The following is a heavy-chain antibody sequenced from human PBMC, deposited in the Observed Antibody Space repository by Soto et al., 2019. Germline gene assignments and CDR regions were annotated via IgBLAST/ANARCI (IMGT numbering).Heavy chain of an antibody. V-gene: IGHV3-7*01. CDR2: IKQDGSEK. Sequence: GGSLRLSCAASGFTFSSYWMSWVRQAPGKGLEGVANIKQDGSEKYYVDSVKGRFTISRDNAKNSLYLQMNSLRAEDTAVYYCARTVISRYGDLYYFDYWGQGTLVTVSS. D-gene: IGHD4-17*01. CDR1: GFTFSSYW. CDR3: ARTVISRYGDLYYFDY. J-gene: IGHJ4*02.